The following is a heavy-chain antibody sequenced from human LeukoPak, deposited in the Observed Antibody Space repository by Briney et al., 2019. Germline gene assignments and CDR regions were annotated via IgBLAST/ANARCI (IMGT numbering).Heavy chain of an antibody. CDR3: ARALATVVTPYNWFDP. V-gene: IGHV1-69*02. Sequence: SXKVSCKASGGTFISYTISWVGQAPGQGLEWMGRIIPIPGIANYAPKFQGRVTITADKSTSTAYMELSSLRSEDTAVYYCARALATVVTPYNWFDPWGQGTLVTVSS. CDR1: GGTFISYT. D-gene: IGHD4-23*01. J-gene: IGHJ5*02. CDR2: IIPIPGIA.